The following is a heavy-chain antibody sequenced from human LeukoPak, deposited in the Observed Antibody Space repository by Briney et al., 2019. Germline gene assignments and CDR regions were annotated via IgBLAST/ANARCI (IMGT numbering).Heavy chain of an antibody. CDR2: IYYSGST. J-gene: IGHJ5*02. D-gene: IGHD3-10*01. CDR1: GGSISSYY. CDR3: ARGGITMVRGVIRFDP. V-gene: IGHV4-59*01. Sequence: SETLSLTCTVSGGSISSYYWSWIRQPPGKGLEWIGYIYYSGSTNYNPSLKSRVTISVDTSKNQFSLKQSSVTAADTAVYYCARGGITMVRGVIRFDPWGQGTLVTVSS.